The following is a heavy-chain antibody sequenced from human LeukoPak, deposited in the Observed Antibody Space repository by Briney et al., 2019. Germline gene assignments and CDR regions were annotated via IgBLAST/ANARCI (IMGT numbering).Heavy chain of an antibody. CDR1: GYTFINYD. D-gene: IGHD4-11*01. J-gene: IGHJ6*02. V-gene: IGHV1-18*01. CDR2: ISSYNGNT. Sequence: ASVKVSCKASGYTFINYDIRWVRQAPGQGLEWVGWISSYNGNTNYAQKFQGRVTMTTDTSTSTAYMELRSLRSDDTAVYFCAREVTHHVYYGMDVWGQGTTVTVSS. CDR3: AREVTHHVYYGMDV.